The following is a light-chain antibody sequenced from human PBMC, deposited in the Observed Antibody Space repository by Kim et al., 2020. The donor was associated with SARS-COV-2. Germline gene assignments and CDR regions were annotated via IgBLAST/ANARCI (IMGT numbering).Light chain of an antibody. V-gene: IGLV2-11*01. CDR1: SSDVGGYNY. J-gene: IGLJ2*01. Sequence: GQSVTISCTGTSSDVGGYNYVSWYQQHTGKAPKLMIYDVSKWPSGVPDRFSGSKSGNTASLTISGLQAEDEADYYCCSYAGSFTVVFGGGTQLTVL. CDR2: DVS. CDR3: CSYAGSFTVV.